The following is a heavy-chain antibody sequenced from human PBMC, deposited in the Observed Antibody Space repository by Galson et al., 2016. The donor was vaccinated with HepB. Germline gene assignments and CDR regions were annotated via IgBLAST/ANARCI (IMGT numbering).Heavy chain of an antibody. D-gene: IGHD4-23*01. V-gene: IGHV2-70*01. CDR3: ARVDCRGNFLDY. J-gene: IGHJ4*02. Sequence: PALVKPTQTLTLTCTFTGFSLTTRGMCVSWIRQLPGTALEWLALIDWDGDQNYTTSLNPRLTISNDTSKTQVLLTMTNMDPVDTATYYCARVDCRGNFLDYWGQGTLVTVSS. CDR1: GFSLTTRGMC. CDR2: IDWDGDQ.